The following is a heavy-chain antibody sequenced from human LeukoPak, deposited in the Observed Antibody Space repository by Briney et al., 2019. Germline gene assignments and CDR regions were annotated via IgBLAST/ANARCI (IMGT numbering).Heavy chain of an antibody. CDR3: AKGALRPWFGEFVHAFDI. CDR2: IYFSGGKT. CDR1: GFTFSTYA. V-gene: IGHV3-23*01. Sequence: GGSLRLSCAASGFTFSTYAMSWVRQAPGKGLEWVSTIYFSGGKTYSADSVKGRFTISRDNANNTLYLQMNSLRAEDTAIYYCAKGALRPWFGEFVHAFDIWGQGTMVTVSS. D-gene: IGHD3-10*01. J-gene: IGHJ3*02.